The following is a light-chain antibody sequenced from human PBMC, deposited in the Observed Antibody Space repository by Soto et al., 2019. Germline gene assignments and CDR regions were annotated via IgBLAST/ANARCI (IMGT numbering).Light chain of an antibody. CDR1: QSISAW. Sequence: DIRMTQSPSTLSASVGDRVTITCRASQSISAWLARYQQKPGKAPKLLIYDASNLGSGVPSRFSGGGSGTDFTLTISSLQPDDSATYYCQHYETYSSTFGQGTKVDIK. J-gene: IGKJ1*01. V-gene: IGKV1-5*01. CDR3: QHYETYSST. CDR2: DAS.